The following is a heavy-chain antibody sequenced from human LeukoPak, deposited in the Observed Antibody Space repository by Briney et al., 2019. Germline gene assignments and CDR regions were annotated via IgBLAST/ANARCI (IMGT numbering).Heavy chain of an antibody. V-gene: IGHV3-7*01. CDR2: IKQDGSEK. J-gene: IGHJ5*02. CDR1: GFTFSSYW. D-gene: IGHD3-10*01. CDR3: ARERGSGSYHPFDP. Sequence: GGSLRLSCAASGFTFSSYWMSWVRQAPGKGLEWVANIKQDGSEKNYVDSVKGRFTISRDNAKNSLYLQMNSLRAEDTAVYYCARERGSGSYHPFDPWGQGTLATVSS.